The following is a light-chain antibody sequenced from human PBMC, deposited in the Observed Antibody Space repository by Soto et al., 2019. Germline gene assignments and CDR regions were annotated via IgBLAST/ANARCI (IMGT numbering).Light chain of an antibody. V-gene: IGKV3-15*01. J-gene: IGKJ1*01. CDR2: SAS. CDR1: QRVGIN. CDR3: QQYDDWPRT. Sequence: EIVMTQSPATLSVSPGGTSTLSCRAGQRVGINLAWYQQKPGQAPRLLXYSASTRASGIPDRFSGSGSVTEFTLTISSLKYEDFAFFYCQQYDDWPRTFGQGTKWIS.